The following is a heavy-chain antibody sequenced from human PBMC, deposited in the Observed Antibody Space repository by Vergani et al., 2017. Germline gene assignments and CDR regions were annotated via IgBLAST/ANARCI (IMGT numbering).Heavy chain of an antibody. V-gene: IGHV4-59*01. Sequence: QMQLQESGPGLVKPSETLSLSCTVSGDSISSYYWSWIRQPPGKGLEWIGYIYYSGSTNYNPSLKSRVTISVDTSKNQFSLKLSSVTAADTAVYYCARFRAVAGYYYGMDVWGQGTTVTVSS. J-gene: IGHJ6*02. D-gene: IGHD6-19*01. CDR2: IYYSGST. CDR3: ARFRAVAGYYYGMDV. CDR1: GDSISSYY.